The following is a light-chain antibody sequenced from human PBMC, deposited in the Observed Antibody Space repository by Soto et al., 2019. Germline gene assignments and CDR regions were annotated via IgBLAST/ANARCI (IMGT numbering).Light chain of an antibody. Sequence: QSALTQPHSLSGTPGQLLTVSCSGSDSNIGSYSVHWFQQLPGTAPKLLISTTYQRPSGVPERFSGSKSGTSASLAISGLQSEDEADYYCAAWDDSLNGHVFGNGTKVTVL. J-gene: IGLJ1*01. CDR2: TTY. CDR3: AAWDDSLNGHV. V-gene: IGLV1-44*01. CDR1: DSNIGSYS.